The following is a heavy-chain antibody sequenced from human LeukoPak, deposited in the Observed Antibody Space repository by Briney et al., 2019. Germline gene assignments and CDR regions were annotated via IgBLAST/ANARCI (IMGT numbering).Heavy chain of an antibody. J-gene: IGHJ6*02. Sequence: GSLRLSCAASGFTFSSYWMSWIRQPPGKGLEWIGEINHSGSTNYNPSLKSRVTISVDTSKNQFSLKLSSVTAADTAVYYCARIKGPGYYYYGMDVWGQGTTVTVSS. CDR1: GFTFSSYW. CDR3: ARIKGPGYYYYGMDV. V-gene: IGHV4-34*01. D-gene: IGHD7-27*01. CDR2: INHSGST.